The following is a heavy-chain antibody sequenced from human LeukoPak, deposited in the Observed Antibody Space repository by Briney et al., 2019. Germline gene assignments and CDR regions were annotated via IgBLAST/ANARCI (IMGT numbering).Heavy chain of an antibody. V-gene: IGHV1-2*02. J-gene: IGHJ6*02. CDR2: INPNSGGT. D-gene: IGHD3-10*01. Sequence: ASVEVSCKASGYTFTGYYMHWVRQAPGQGLEWMGWINPNSGGTNYAQKFQGRVTMTRDTSISTAYMELSRLRSDDTAVYYCAREGGSYYYGMDVWGQGTTVTVSS. CDR3: AREGGSYYYGMDV. CDR1: GYTFTGYY.